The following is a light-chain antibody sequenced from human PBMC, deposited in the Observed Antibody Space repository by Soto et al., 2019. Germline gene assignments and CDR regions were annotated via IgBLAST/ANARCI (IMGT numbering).Light chain of an antibody. Sequence: DIHMTQSPSSLSASLGDRVTITCRASQGISSWLAWYQQKPEKAPKSLIYAASSLHSGVPSRFSGSGSGTDFTLTITNVQPEDSATYYCQQYDRHPITFGQGTRLEIK. CDR1: QGISSW. CDR3: QQYDRHPIT. CDR2: AAS. V-gene: IGKV1D-16*01. J-gene: IGKJ5*01.